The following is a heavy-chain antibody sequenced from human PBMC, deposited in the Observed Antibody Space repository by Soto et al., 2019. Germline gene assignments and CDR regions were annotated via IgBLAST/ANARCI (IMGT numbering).Heavy chain of an antibody. Sequence: EVHLVESGGGLVQPGGSLRLSCAASGFTFSSFWMHWVRQAPGKGLVWVSRLNGDGSNTNYADSVRGRFTISRDNAMNTLYLQMTSMVVDVTAVHCCASGVPGYFYLYVWCEGTKVTVSS. J-gene: IGHJ6*03. CDR3: ASGVPGYFYLYV. V-gene: IGHV3-74*01. CDR1: GFTFSSFW. D-gene: IGHD3-10*01. CDR2: LNGDGSNT.